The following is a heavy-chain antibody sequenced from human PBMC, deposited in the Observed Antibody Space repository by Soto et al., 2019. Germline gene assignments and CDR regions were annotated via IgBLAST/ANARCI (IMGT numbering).Heavy chain of an antibody. V-gene: IGHV3-21*04. CDR1: GFTFSSYS. CDR3: ARDLHYYGSGSYQTTGYFDL. J-gene: IGHJ2*01. D-gene: IGHD3-10*01. CDR2: ISSSSSYI. Sequence: EVQLVESGGGLVKPGGSLRLSCAASGFTFSSYSMNWVRQAPGKGLEWVSSISSSSSYIYYADSVKGRFTISRDNAKNSLYMQMNILRDEDKAVYYCARDLHYYGSGSYQTTGYFDLWGRGTLVTVSS.